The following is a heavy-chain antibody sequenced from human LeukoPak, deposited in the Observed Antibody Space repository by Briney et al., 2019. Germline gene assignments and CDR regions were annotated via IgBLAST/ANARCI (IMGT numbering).Heavy chain of an antibody. D-gene: IGHD3-10*01. CDR3: ARSRLWFGEGYFDY. CDR1: GYSFTKYW. J-gene: IGHJ4*02. V-gene: IGHV5-51*01. CDR2: IYSGDSDT. Sequence: GESLKISCKGSGYSFTKYWIGWVRQMPGKGLEWMGIIYSGDSDTRYSPSIQGQVTMSVDKSISTAYLQWSSLKASDTAMYYCARSRLWFGEGYFDYWGQGTLVTVSS.